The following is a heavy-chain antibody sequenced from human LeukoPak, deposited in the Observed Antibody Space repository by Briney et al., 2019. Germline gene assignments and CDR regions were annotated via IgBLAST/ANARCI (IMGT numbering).Heavy chain of an antibody. CDR1: GFTFSDYY. J-gene: IGHJ4*02. D-gene: IGHD3-10*01. V-gene: IGHV3-11*01. CDR3: ASSLVRGVIEDY. CDR2: ISSSGSTI. Sequence: GGSLRLSCAASGFTFSDYYMSWIRQAPGKGLEWVSYISSSGSTIYYADSVKGRFTISRDNAKNSLYLQMNSLRAEDTAVYYCASSLVRGVIEDYRGQGTLVTVSS.